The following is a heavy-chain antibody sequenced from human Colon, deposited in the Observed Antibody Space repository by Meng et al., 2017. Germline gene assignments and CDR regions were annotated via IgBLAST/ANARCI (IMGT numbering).Heavy chain of an antibody. D-gene: IGHD3-22*01. V-gene: IGHV3-7*01. CDR3: ARYYDEAYFDY. CDR1: GFTFSSYW. Sequence: GGSLRLSCAASGFTFSSYWMSWVRQAPGQGLEWVANIKQDGSEKYYVDSVKGRFTISRDNAKNSLYLQMNSLRAEDRAVYYCARYYDEAYFDYWGQGTLVTVSS. J-gene: IGHJ4*02. CDR2: IKQDGSEK.